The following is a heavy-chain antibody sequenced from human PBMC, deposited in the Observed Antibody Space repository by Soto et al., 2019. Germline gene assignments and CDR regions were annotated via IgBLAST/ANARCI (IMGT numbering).Heavy chain of an antibody. CDR2: INHSGST. CDR1: CGSFSGYY. D-gene: IGHD2-21*02. Sequence: PSETRSLTCGGNCGSFSGYYWSGIRQPPGKGLEWIGEINHSGSTNYNPSLKSRVTISVDTSKNQFSLKLSSVTAADTAVYYCAGEALAYCGGDCYSDYWGQGTLVT. V-gene: IGHV4-34*01. J-gene: IGHJ4*02. CDR3: AGEALAYCGGDCYSDY.